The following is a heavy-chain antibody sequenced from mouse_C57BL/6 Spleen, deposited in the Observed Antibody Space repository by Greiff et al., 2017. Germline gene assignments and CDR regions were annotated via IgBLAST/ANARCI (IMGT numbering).Heavy chain of an antibody. CDR3: ARHNYIGYFDV. CDR2: ILSDGST. CDR1: GFSLTSYG. D-gene: IGHD1-3*01. J-gene: IGHJ1*03. Sequence: VQLQQSGPGLVAPSQSLSITCTVSGFSLTSYGVHWVRQPPGKGLEWLVVILSDGSTTYTSALKSRLSISKDNSKSQVFLKMNSSQTDDTAMYYCARHNYIGYFDVWGTGTTVTGSS. V-gene: IGHV2-6-1*01.